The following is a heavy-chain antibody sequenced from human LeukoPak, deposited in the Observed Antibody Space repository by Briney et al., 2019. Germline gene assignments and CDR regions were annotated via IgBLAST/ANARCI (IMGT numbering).Heavy chain of an antibody. CDR2: VTSYNGDT. CDR1: GYTFIKNW. V-gene: IGHV1-18*04. CDR3: AKDWHILTGRNCFDP. J-gene: IGHJ5*02. D-gene: IGHD3-9*01. Sequence: ASVKVSCKASGYTFIKNWMHWVRQAPGQGLEWMGWVTSYNGDTNYAQKFQGRVTMSTDTSTSTAYMELRSLRFDDTAIYYCAKDWHILTGRNCFDPWGQGTLVTVSS.